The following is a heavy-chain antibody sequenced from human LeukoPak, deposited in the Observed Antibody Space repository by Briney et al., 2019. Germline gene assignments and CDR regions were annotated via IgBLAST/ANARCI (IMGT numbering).Heavy chain of an antibody. CDR3: ARQRSGSYFPDLYDY. D-gene: IGHD1-26*01. CDR1: GYRFTTYW. Sequence: GESLKISCKGSGYRFTTYWIAWVRQMPGKGLEYMGLIYPGDSDTRYSPSFQGQVTISADKSINTAYLQWSSLKASDTAMYYCARQRSGSYFPDLYDYWGQGTLVTVSS. V-gene: IGHV5-51*01. J-gene: IGHJ4*02. CDR2: IYPGDSDT.